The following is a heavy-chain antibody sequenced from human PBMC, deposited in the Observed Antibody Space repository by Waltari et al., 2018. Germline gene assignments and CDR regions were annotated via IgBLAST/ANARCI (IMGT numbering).Heavy chain of an antibody. V-gene: IGHV3-23*01. Sequence: EVQLLESGGGLIEPGGSLSLSCVGSGFTFRTYGMAWVRQVPGKGVKYVSNMRGSEDDRREYADSVKGRFTVSRDNSKSTVYLEMKSLRVEDTAVYYCAKMVDGSSSMYDYWGQGTLVTVSS. CDR1: GFTFRTYG. D-gene: IGHD2-2*01. J-gene: IGHJ4*02. CDR3: AKMVDGSSSMYDY. CDR2: MRGSEDDRR.